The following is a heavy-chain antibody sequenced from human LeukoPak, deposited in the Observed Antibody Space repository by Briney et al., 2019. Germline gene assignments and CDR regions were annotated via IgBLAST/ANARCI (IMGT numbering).Heavy chain of an antibody. V-gene: IGHV4-39*07. CDR3: ARDSSGYSVFDY. Sequence: PSETLSLTCTVSGGSISSSSYYWGWIRQPPGTGLEWIGSIYYSGSTYYNPSLKSRVTISVDTSKNQFSLKLSSVTAADTAVYYCARDSSGYSVFDYWGQGTLVTVSS. D-gene: IGHD3-22*01. J-gene: IGHJ4*02. CDR1: GGSISSSSYY. CDR2: IYYSGST.